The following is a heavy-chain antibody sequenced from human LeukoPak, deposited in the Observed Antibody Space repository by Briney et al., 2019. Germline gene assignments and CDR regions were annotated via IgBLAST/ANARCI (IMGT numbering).Heavy chain of an antibody. J-gene: IGHJ4*02. V-gene: IGHV4-59*01. Sequence: PSETLSLTCTVSGGPISSYYWSWIRQPPGKGLEWIGYIYYSGSTNYNPSLKSRVTISVDTSKNQFSLKLSSVTAADTAVYYCARTGPTIFGVVGFDYWGQGTLVTVSS. CDR2: IYYSGST. D-gene: IGHD3-3*01. CDR1: GGPISSYY. CDR3: ARTGPTIFGVVGFDY.